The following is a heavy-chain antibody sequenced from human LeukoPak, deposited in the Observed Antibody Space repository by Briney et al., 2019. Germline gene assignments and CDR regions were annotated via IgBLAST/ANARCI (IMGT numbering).Heavy chain of an antibody. CDR3: ARDQGSSWYDTNFDY. J-gene: IGHJ4*02. Sequence: GGSLRLSCAASGFTFSSYWMSWVRQAPGKGLEWVANIKQDGSEKYYVDSVKGRFTISRDNAKNSLYLQMNSLRAEDTAVYYCARDQGSSWYDTNFDYWGQGTLVTVSS. V-gene: IGHV3-7*01. CDR1: GFTFSSYW. D-gene: IGHD6-13*01. CDR2: IKQDGSEK.